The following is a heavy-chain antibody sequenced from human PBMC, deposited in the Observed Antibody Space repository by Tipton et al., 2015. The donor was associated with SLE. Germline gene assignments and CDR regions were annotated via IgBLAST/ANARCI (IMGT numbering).Heavy chain of an antibody. D-gene: IGHD1-26*01. CDR3: AREGWEPDAFDI. CDR2: ISGSGGST. V-gene: IGHV3-23*01. Sequence: SLRLSCAASGFTFSSYAMSWVRQAPGKGLEWVSAISGSGGSTYYADSVKGRFTISRDNSKNTLYLQMNSLRAEDKAVYYCAREGWEPDAFDIWGQGTMVTVSS. J-gene: IGHJ3*02. CDR1: GFTFSSYA.